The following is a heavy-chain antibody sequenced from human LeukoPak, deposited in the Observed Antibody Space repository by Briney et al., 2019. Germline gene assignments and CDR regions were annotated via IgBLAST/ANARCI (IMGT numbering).Heavy chain of an antibody. D-gene: IGHD3-10*01. V-gene: IGHV3-21*01. Sequence: GGSLSLSCAASGFAFSRNCMNWVRQAAGKGLEWVSSISSSSSYIYYADSVKGRFTISRDNAKNSLYLQMNSLRAEDTAVYYCAREPNYYGSGSYYVYWGQGTLVTVSS. CDR1: GFAFSRNC. CDR3: AREPNYYGSGSYYVY. CDR2: ISSSSSYI. J-gene: IGHJ4*02.